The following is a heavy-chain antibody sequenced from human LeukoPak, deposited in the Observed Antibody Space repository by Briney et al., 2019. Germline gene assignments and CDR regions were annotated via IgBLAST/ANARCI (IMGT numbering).Heavy chain of an antibody. CDR2: IGTAGDT. CDR1: GFTFSSYD. J-gene: IGHJ4*02. V-gene: IGHV3-13*01. D-gene: IGHD3-10*01. Sequence: GGSLRLSCAASGFTFSSYDMHWVRQATGKGLEWVSAIGTAGDTYYPGSVKGRFTISRENAKNSLYLQMNSLRAGDTAVYYCARYREGSGSYDYWGQGTLVTVSS. CDR3: ARYREGSGSYDY.